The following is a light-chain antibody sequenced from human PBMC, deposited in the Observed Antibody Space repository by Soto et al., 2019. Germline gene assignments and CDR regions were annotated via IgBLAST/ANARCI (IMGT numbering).Light chain of an antibody. CDR2: DNN. J-gene: IGLJ2*01. V-gene: IGLV1-51*01. CDR3: GTWDSSLNGVV. Sequence: QSVLTQPPSVSAAPGQRVAISCSGSSSNIGNNYVSWYQQFPGTAPKLLIYDNNRRPSGIPDRFAGSQSGTSAALGITGLQSGDEADYYCGTWDSSLNGVVFGGGTKLTVL. CDR1: SSNIGNNY.